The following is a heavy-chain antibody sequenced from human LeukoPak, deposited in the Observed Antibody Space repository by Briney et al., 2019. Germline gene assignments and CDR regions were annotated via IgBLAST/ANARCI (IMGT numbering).Heavy chain of an antibody. Sequence: SETLSLTCAVYGGSFSGYYWSWIRQPPGKGLEWIGEINHSGCTNYNPSLKSRVTISVDTSKNQFSLKLSSVTAADTAVYYCARIEMATIGGHFDYWGQGTLVTVSS. D-gene: IGHD5-24*01. CDR2: INHSGCT. CDR3: ARIEMATIGGHFDY. V-gene: IGHV4-34*01. CDR1: GGSFSGYY. J-gene: IGHJ4*02.